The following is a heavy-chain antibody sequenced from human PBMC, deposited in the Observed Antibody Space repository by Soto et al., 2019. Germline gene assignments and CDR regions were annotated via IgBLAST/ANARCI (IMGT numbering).Heavy chain of an antibody. CDR3: ARDQSGWYDY. CDR1: GFTFSSYA. D-gene: IGHD6-19*01. V-gene: IGHV3-64*02. Sequence: GGSLRLSCAASGFTFSSYAMHWVRQAPGKGLEYVSAISSNGGSTYYADSVKGRFTISRDNSKNTLYLQMGSLRAEDMAVYYCARDQSGWYDYWGQGTLVTVSS. CDR2: ISSNGGST. J-gene: IGHJ4*02.